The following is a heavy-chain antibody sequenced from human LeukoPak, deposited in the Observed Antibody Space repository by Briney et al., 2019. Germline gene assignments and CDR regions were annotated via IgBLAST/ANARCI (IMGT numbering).Heavy chain of an antibody. CDR3: ARVKFGYSYGYDY. CDR2: IIPIFGTA. Sequence: SVTVSCTASGGTFSSYAISWVRQAPGQGLEWMGGIIPIFGTANYAQKFQGRVTITADESTSTAYMELSSLRSEDTAVYYCARVKFGYSYGYDYWGQGTLVTVSS. J-gene: IGHJ4*02. D-gene: IGHD5-18*01. CDR1: GGTFSSYA. V-gene: IGHV1-69*13.